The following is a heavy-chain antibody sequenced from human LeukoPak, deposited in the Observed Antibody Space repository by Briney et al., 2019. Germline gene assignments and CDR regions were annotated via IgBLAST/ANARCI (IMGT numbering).Heavy chain of an antibody. D-gene: IGHD3-10*01. CDR2: IIPFFGTT. CDR3: ARAYYHGSGSYYFFDY. J-gene: IGHJ4*02. Sequence: ASVKVSCKTSGSTFSIYAFGWVRQAPGQGLEWMGSIIPFFGTTDYSQKSRGGVTITADNSPNTAYMELSSLRSEDTAVYYCARAYYHGSGSYYFFDYWGQGTLVTVS. CDR1: GSTFSIYA. V-gene: IGHV1-69*06.